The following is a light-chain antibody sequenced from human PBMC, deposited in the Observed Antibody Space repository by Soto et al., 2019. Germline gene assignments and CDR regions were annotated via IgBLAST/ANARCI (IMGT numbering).Light chain of an antibody. CDR2: RAS. Sequence: DIVMTQSPDSLAVSLGERATINCKSSQSVFYSSNNRDYLAWYQQKPGQPPKLLLYRASIRESGVPDRFSGSGSGADFTLTISSLQAEDVAVYYCQQYYGTPYTFGRGTKLEIK. CDR1: QSVFYSSNNRDY. CDR3: QQYYGTPYT. V-gene: IGKV4-1*01. J-gene: IGKJ2*01.